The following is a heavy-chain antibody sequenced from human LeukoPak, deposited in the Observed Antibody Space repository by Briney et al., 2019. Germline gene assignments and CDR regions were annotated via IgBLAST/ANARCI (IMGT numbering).Heavy chain of an antibody. D-gene: IGHD3-22*01. V-gene: IGHV3-23*01. J-gene: IGHJ4*02. CDR2: ISASGSST. CDR1: GFTFSRYA. Sequence: PGGSLSLSCAASGFTFSRYAMSWVRQAPGKGLEWVSAISASGSSTFYADSVKGRFTISRDNSKNTLYLQMNSLRGDDTAVYYCAKGSLWDTSGYYYATEYWGQGTLVTVSS. CDR3: AKGSLWDTSGYYYATEY.